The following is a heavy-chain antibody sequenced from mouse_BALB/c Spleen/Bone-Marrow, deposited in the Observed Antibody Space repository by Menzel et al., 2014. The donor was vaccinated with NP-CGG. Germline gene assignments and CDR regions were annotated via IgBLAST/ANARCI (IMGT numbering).Heavy chain of an antibody. D-gene: IGHD2-1*01. CDR2: INPDSSTI. CDR3: ARQGYYGKVDC. Sequence: EVQLQQSGGGLVQPGGSLKLSCAASGFDFSRYWMSWVRQAPGKGLEWIGEINPDSSTINYTPSLKDKFIISRDNAKNTLYLQMSKVRSEDTALYYCARQGYYGKVDCWAQGTTLSVSS. J-gene: IGHJ2*01. V-gene: IGHV4-1*02. CDR1: GFDFSRYW.